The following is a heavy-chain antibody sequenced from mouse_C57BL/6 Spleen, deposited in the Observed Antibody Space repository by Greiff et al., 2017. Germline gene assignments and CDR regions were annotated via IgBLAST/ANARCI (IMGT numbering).Heavy chain of an antibody. CDR3: ASWDGSWFAY. D-gene: IGHD4-1*01. CDR2: INPNNGGT. J-gene: IGHJ3*01. CDR1: GYTFTDYY. V-gene: IGHV1-26*01. Sequence: VHVQQSGPELVKPGASVKISCKASGYTFTDYYMNWVKQSHGKSLEWIGDINPNNGGTSYNQKFKGKATLTVDKSSSTAYMELRSLTSEDSAVYYCASWDGSWFAYWGQGTLVTVSA.